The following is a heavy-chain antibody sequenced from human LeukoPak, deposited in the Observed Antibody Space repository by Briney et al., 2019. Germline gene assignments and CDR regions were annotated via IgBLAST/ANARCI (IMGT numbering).Heavy chain of an antibody. D-gene: IGHD3-10*01. J-gene: IGHJ4*02. CDR1: GFTFSSYW. Sequence: GGSLRLSCAASGFTFSSYWMRWVRQAPGKGLVWVSRINSDGSTINYADSVKGRFTISRDNAKNTLYLQMNSLRAEDTAVYYCARDFGGSRDYWGQGTLVTVSS. V-gene: IGHV3-74*01. CDR2: INSDGSTI. CDR3: ARDFGGSRDY.